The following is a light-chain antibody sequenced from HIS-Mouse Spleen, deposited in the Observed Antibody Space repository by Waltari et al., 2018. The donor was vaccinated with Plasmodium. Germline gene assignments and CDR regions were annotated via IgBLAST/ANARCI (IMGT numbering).Light chain of an antibody. CDR2: AAS. J-gene: IGKJ3*01. CDR3: EQSYSTPLFT. CDR1: QSISSY. V-gene: IGKV1-39*01. Sequence: DIQMTQSPSSLSASVGDRVTITCRASQSISSYFNWYQQKPGKAPKLLIYAASSLQSGVPSTVSGSGSGTDFTLTISSLQPEDFATYYCEQSYSTPLFTFGPGTKVDIK.